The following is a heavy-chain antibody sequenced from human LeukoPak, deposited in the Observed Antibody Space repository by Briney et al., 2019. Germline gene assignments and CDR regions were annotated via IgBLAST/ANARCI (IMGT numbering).Heavy chain of an antibody. V-gene: IGHV3-48*03. D-gene: IGHD1-7*01. J-gene: IGHJ4*02. CDR3: ARGEITGTGFDY. CDR1: GFTFSSYE. Sequence: PGGSLRLSCAPSGFTFSSYEMNWVRQAPGKGMEWVSYISSSGSTIYYADSVKGRFTTSRDNATNSLYLQMSSLRAEETAVYYCARGEITGTGFDYWGQGTLVTVSS. CDR2: ISSSGSTI.